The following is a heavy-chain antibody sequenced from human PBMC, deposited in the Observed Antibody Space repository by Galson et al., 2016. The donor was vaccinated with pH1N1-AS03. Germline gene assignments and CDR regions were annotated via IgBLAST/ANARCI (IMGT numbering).Heavy chain of an antibody. CDR1: GDSVSSNTAA. J-gene: IGHJ4*02. CDR3: ARDHLGAGPAFDY. D-gene: IGHD1-26*01. CDR2: TYYRSKWCN. Sequence: CAISGDSVSSNTAAWNWIRQSPSRGLEWLGRTYYRSKWCNDYAVFVTSRITINPDTSKNQFSLQLNSVTPEDTAVYYCARDHLGAGPAFDYWGQGTLVTVSS. V-gene: IGHV6-1*01.